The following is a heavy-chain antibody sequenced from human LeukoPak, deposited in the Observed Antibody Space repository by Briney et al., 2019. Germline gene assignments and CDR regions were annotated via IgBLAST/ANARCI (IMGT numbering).Heavy chain of an antibody. CDR2: ISAYNGNT. D-gene: IGHD6-19*01. J-gene: IGHJ5*01. Sequence: GASVKVSCKASGYTFTSYGISWVRQAPGQGLEWMGWISAYNGNTNYAQKLQGRVTMTTDTSTSTAYMELGSLRSDDTAVYYCARDTRGHQAVAAPGYNRSDCGGQRTLVTVSS. CDR1: GYTFTSYG. V-gene: IGHV1-18*01. CDR3: ARDTRGHQAVAAPGYNRSDC.